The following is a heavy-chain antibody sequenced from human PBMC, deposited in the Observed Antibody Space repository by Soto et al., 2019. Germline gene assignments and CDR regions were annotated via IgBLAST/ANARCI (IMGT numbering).Heavy chain of an antibody. CDR2: IYYSGST. V-gene: IGHV4-59*08. Sequence: PSETLSLTCTVSGGSISSYYWSWIRQPPGKGLEWIGYIYYSGSTNYNPSLKSRVTISVDTSKNQFSLKLSSVTAADTAVYYCARLGRYPGFSFDPWGQGTLVTVSS. CDR3: ARLGRYPGFSFDP. D-gene: IGHD3-9*01. J-gene: IGHJ5*02. CDR1: GGSISSYY.